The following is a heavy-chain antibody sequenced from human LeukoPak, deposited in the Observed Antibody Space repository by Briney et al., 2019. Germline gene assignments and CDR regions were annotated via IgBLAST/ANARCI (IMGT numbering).Heavy chain of an antibody. CDR3: ARELGRNAFDI. D-gene: IGHD7-27*01. Sequence: ASVKVSCKASGYTFTDNHMYWIRQAPGQGPDRMGWINPNSGGTNYAQKFQGRITMTRDTSISTAYMELSRLTSDDTAIYFCARELGRNAFDIWGQGTMVTVSP. J-gene: IGHJ3*02. CDR1: GYTFTDNH. V-gene: IGHV1-2*02. CDR2: INPNSGGT.